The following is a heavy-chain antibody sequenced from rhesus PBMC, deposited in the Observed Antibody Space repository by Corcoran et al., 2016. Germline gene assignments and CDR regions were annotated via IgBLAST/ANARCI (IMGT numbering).Heavy chain of an antibody. V-gene: IGHV4-80*01. CDR2: INGNMGST. CDR3: ASRPQRVQLPDY. Sequence: QVQLQESGPGLVKPSETLSLTCAVSGGSFSSYWWSWIRQPPGKGLEWIGEINGNMGSTNSHPPLKSRVTISKDASKNQCSLKLSSVTAADTAVYYCASRPQRVQLPDYWGQGVLVTVSS. CDR1: GGSFSSYW. J-gene: IGHJ4*01. D-gene: IGHD5-24*01.